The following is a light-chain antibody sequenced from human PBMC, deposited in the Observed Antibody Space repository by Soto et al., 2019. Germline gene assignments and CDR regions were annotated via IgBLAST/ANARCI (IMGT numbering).Light chain of an antibody. CDR1: SNTIGGYNV. CDR3: CSYVGGTTDV. V-gene: IGLV2-23*01. CDR2: EGI. Sequence: QSALTQPASVSGSPGQSITISCTGTSNTIGGYNVVSWYHQHPAKAPKVNTSEGIKRPSGVSNRFSGSISGSTASLTISGLQAEDEADYYCCSYVGGTTDVFGTGTKVTVL. J-gene: IGLJ1*01.